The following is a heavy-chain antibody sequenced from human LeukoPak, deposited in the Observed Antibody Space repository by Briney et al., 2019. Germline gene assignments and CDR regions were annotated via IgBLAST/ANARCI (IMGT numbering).Heavy chain of an antibody. CDR3: ATVEDIVVVPAAREWYYYGMDV. V-gene: IGHV1-24*01. J-gene: IGHJ6*02. Sequence: ASVKVSCKVSGYTLTELSMHWVRQAPGKGLEWMGGFDPEDSETIYAQKFQGRVTMTEDTSTDTAYMELSSLRSEDTAVYYCATVEDIVVVPAAREWYYYGMDVWGQGTTVTVSS. CDR2: FDPEDSET. CDR1: GYTLTELS. D-gene: IGHD2-2*01.